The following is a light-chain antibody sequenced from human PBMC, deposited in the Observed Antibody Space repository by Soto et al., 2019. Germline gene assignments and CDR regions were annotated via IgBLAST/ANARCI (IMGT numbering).Light chain of an antibody. V-gene: IGKV1-33*01. CDR3: LQDYNYPRT. J-gene: IGKJ1*01. Sequence: DIQMTQSPSSLSASVGGRVTITCQASQDISSHLNWYQQKPGKAPKLLIYDSSNLETGVPSTFSGSGSGTDFTLTISSLQPEDFATYYCLQDYNYPRTFGQGTRVEI. CDR1: QDISSH. CDR2: DSS.